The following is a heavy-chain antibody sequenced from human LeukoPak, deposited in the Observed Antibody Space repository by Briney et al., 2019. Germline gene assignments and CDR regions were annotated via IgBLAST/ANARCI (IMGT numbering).Heavy chain of an antibody. J-gene: IGHJ6*03. CDR3: ARVQLVDYYYYSYMDV. Sequence: GGTLRLSCAASGFTFSSYGMSWVRQAPGKGLEWVSGINWNGGSTGYADSVKGRFTISRDNAKNSLYLQMSSLRAEDTALYYCARVQLVDYYYYSYMDVWGKGTTVTVSS. V-gene: IGHV3-20*04. D-gene: IGHD6-6*01. CDR1: GFTFSSYG. CDR2: INWNGGST.